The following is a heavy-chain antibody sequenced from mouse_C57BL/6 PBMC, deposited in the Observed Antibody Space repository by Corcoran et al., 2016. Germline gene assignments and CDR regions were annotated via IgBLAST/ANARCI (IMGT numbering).Heavy chain of an antibody. J-gene: IGHJ3*01. V-gene: IGHV1-26*01. D-gene: IGHD2-2*01. Sequence: EVQLQQSGPELVKPGASVKISCKASGYTFTDYYMNWVKQSHGKSLEWIGDINPNNGGTSYNQKFKGKATLTVDKSSSTAYMELRSLTSEDSAVYDCASYYGYDGFAYWGQGTLVTVSA. CDR3: ASYYGYDGFAY. CDR2: INPNNGGT. CDR1: GYTFTDYY.